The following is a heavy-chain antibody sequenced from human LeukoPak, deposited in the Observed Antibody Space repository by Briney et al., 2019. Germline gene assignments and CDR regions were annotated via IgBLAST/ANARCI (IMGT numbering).Heavy chain of an antibody. CDR2: ISYDGTNT. V-gene: IGHV3-30*04. J-gene: IGHJ4*02. CDR3: ARGRYTGYDSGYFDY. CDR1: GFTFSSYA. D-gene: IGHD5-12*01. Sequence: GGSLRLSCAASGFTFSSYAMHWVRQAPGKRLEWVAVISYDGTNTYYTDSAKGRFTISRDNSKNTLYLQMNSLRAEDTAVYSCARGRYTGYDSGYFDYWGQGILVTVSS.